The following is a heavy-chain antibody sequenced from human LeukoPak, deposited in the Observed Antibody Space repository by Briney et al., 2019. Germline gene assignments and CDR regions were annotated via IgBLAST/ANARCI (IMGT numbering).Heavy chain of an antibody. D-gene: IGHD6-6*01. Sequence: GASVKVSCKASGSSFTDYDINWVRQTTGQGLEWMGWMNPNSGNTGYAQKFQGRVTITRNTSISTAYMELSSLRSEDTAVYYCARGPPQVYSSSGYYFDYWGQGTLVTVSS. CDR2: MNPNSGNT. CDR1: GSSFTDYD. V-gene: IGHV1-8*01. J-gene: IGHJ4*02. CDR3: ARGPPQVYSSSGYYFDY.